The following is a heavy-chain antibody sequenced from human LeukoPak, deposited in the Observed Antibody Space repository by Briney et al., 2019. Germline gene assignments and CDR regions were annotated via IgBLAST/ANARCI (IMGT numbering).Heavy chain of an antibody. CDR1: GYTFTGYY. V-gene: IGHV1-2*02. J-gene: IGHJ3*02. Sequence: ASVKVSCKASGYTFTGYYMHWVRQAPGQGLEWMGWINPNSGGTNYAQKFQGRVTMTRDTSTSPVYMELSSLRSEDTPVYYCARDIYCTAGGCYAFDIWGQGTMVTVSS. CDR3: ARDIYCTAGGCYAFDI. CDR2: INPNSGGT. D-gene: IGHD2-8*01.